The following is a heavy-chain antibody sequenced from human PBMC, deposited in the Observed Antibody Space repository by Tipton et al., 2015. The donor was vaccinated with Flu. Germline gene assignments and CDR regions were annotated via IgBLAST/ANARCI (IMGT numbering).Heavy chain of an antibody. D-gene: IGHD3-10*02. CDR3: ARHTGDSVRGVIDY. CDR2: IFHSGNT. J-gene: IGHJ4*02. Sequence: PGLVKPSETLSLPCGVSGVSIRSSNSYWGWIRQPPGKGLEWIGNIFHSGNTYLNPSLKSRVTISIDTSKNQFSLKLSSVTAADTAVYYCARHTGDSVRGVIDYWGQGTLVTVSS. CDR1: GVSIRSSNSY. V-gene: IGHV4-39*01.